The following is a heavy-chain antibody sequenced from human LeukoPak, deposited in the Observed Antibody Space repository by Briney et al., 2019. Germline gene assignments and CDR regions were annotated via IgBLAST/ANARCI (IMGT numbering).Heavy chain of an antibody. CDR2: MNPSSGNT. Sequence: GASVKVLCKSSGYTFTSYDNNWVRQPTGQEREWMGWMNPSSGNTGYAQNFQGRVTMTRTTSISTAYMGLSSMRSEDAAVYYCARGGWAARQYYFDYWGQGTPGTVSS. J-gene: IGHJ4*02. CDR3: ARGGWAARQYYFDY. V-gene: IGHV1-8*01. D-gene: IGHD6-25*01. CDR1: GYTFTSYD.